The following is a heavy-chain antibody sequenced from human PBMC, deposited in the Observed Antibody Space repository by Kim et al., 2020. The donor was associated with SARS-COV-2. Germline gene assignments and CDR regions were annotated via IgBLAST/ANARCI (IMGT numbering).Heavy chain of an antibody. Sequence: GGSLRLSCAASGFSFSTYSMSWVRQAPGKGLEWVSYISFSGSSIYYADSVKGRFVISRDNAKNSLYLQMDSLSDEDSALYYCARDALGGLRFGDADYWGQGALVTVSS. CDR2: ISFSGSSI. J-gene: IGHJ4*02. CDR1: GFSFSTYS. V-gene: IGHV3-48*02. D-gene: IGHD3-10*01. CDR3: ARDALGGLRFGDADY.